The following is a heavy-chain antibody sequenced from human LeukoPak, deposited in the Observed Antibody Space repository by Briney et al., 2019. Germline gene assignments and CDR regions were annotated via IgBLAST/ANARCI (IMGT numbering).Heavy chain of an antibody. Sequence: ALVKVSCKASGYTFTSYGISWVRQAPGQGLEWMGWISAYNGNTNYAQKLQGRVTMTTDTSTSTAYMELRSLRSDDTAVYYCARVLSVVVVITNWFDPWGQGTLVTVSS. CDR1: GYTFTSYG. CDR2: ISAYNGNT. V-gene: IGHV1-18*01. D-gene: IGHD3-22*01. J-gene: IGHJ5*02. CDR3: ARVLSVVVVITNWFDP.